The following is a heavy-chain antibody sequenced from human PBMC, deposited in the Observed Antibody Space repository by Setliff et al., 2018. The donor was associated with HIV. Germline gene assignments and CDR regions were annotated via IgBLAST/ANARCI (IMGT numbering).Heavy chain of an antibody. D-gene: IGHD5-12*01. CDR2: INPSGGST. CDR3: ARVGDGYNSFDY. CDR1: GYSFTFYS. Sequence: ASVKVSCKASGYSFTFYSMYWVRQAPGHGLEWMGIINPSGGSTTYSQKFQGRVIMTRDTSTSTVYMELNSLRSEDTAVYYCARVGDGYNSFDYWGQGTLVTVSS. J-gene: IGHJ4*02. V-gene: IGHV1-46*01.